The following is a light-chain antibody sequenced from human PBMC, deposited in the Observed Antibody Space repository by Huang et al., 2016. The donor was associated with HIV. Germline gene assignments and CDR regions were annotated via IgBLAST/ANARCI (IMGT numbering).Light chain of an antibody. CDR2: DTS. V-gene: IGKV1-33*01. J-gene: IGKJ4*01. CDR3: QQYKNLP. Sequence: DIQMTQSPSSLSASVGERVTITWQASQDITNHLNWYQQRPGKAPKLLIYDTSNLETGFPSRFSGSGSGTDLIFTIASLQPEDIASYYCQQYKNLPFGGGSKAETK. CDR1: QDITNH.